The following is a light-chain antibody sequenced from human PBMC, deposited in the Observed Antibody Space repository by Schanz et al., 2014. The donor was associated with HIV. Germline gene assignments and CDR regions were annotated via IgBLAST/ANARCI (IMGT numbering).Light chain of an antibody. CDR2: GAS. CDR1: QSISTY. CDR3: QQYGSSPWT. V-gene: IGKV3-20*01. Sequence: EIVLTQSPVTLSLSPGERATLSCRASQSISTYVAWYQQSPGQSPRLLIYGASNRASGIPPRFSGSGSGTDFSLTISRLEPEDYAVYYCQQYGSSPWTFGQGTRVDVK. J-gene: IGKJ1*01.